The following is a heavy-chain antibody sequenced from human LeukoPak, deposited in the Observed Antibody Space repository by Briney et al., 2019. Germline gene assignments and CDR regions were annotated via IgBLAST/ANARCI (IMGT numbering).Heavy chain of an antibody. V-gene: IGHV3-43*02. CDR3: AKVGPWLANDL. D-gene: IGHD6-19*01. CDR2: ISADGAGT. Sequence: GGSLRLSCAASGFIFDDYAMHWVRQPPGKSLECVSLISADGAGTSYANSVKGRFIISRDNSKNLLFLQMNGLGTEDTAFYFCAKVGPWLANDLWGQGILVTVSS. CDR1: GFIFDDYA. J-gene: IGHJ5*02.